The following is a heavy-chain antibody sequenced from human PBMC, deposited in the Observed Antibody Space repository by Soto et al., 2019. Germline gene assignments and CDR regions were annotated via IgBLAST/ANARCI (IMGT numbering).Heavy chain of an antibody. CDR2: ISWDGGST. D-gene: IGHD3-10*01. CDR1: GFTFDDYT. V-gene: IGHV3-43*01. J-gene: IGHJ4*02. CDR3: AKDRLWFGELSSSYFDY. Sequence: GGSLRLSCAASGFTFDDYTMHWVRQAPGKGLEWVSLISWDGGSTYYADSVKGRFTISRDNSKNSLYLQMNSLRTEDTALYYCAKDRLWFGELSSSYFDYWGQGTLVTVSS.